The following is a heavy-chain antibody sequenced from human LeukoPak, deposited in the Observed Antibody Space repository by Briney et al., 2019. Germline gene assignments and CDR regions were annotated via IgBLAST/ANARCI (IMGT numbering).Heavy chain of an antibody. J-gene: IGHJ5*02. CDR3: ASFSGSYYDSSPNH. V-gene: IGHV4-34*01. CDR1: GGSFSGYY. D-gene: IGHD3-22*01. Sequence: PSETLSLTCAVYGGSFSGYYWSWIRQPPGKGLEWIGEINHSGSTNYNPSLKSRVTISVDTSKNQFSLKLSSVTAADTAVYYCASFSGSYYDSSPNHWGQGTLVTVSS. CDR2: INHSGST.